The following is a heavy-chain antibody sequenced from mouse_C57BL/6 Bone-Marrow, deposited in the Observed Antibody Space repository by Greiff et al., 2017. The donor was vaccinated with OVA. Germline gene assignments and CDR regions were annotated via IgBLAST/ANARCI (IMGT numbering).Heavy chain of an antibody. Sequence: VQLKESGPGLVQPSQSLSITCTVSGFSLTSYGVHWVRQSPGKGLEWLGVIWRGGSTDYNAAFMSRLSITKDNSKSQVFFKMNSLQADDTAIYYCAKHDGYYGNYAMDYWGQGTSVTVSS. CDR3: AKHDGYYGNYAMDY. J-gene: IGHJ4*01. CDR1: GFSLTSYG. V-gene: IGHV2-5*01. CDR2: IWRGGST. D-gene: IGHD2-3*01.